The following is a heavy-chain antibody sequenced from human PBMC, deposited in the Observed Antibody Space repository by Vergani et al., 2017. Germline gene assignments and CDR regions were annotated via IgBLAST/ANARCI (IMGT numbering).Heavy chain of an antibody. CDR1: GYSISSGYY. CDR3: ARPSCYNWFGEPPSWYFDL. J-gene: IGHJ2*01. D-gene: IGHD3-10*01. CDR2: IYHSGST. V-gene: IGHV4-38-2*01. Sequence: QVQLQESGPGLVKPSETLSLTCAVSGYSISSGYYWGWIRQPPGQGLEWIGSIYHSGSTYYNPSLKSRVTISVDTSKNQFSLKLSSVTAADTAVYYCARPSCYNWFGEPPSWYFDLWGRGTLVTVSS.